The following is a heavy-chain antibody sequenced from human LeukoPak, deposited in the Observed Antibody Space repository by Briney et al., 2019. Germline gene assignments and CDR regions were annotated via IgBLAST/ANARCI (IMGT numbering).Heavy chain of an antibody. V-gene: IGHV3-9*01. CDR1: GFTFGDYG. J-gene: IGHJ5*02. D-gene: IGHD3-9*01. CDR3: AKAARYFDWGGINWFDP. Sequence: GGSLRLSCAASGFTFGDYGMYFVRQAPGKGLEWVSGISWDSGSIGYADSVKGRFTISRDNAKNSLYLQMNSLRAEDTASYYCAKAARYFDWGGINWFDPWGQGTLVTVSS. CDR2: ISWDSGSI.